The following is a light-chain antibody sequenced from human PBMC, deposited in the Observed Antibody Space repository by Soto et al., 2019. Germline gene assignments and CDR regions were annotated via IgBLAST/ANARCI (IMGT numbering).Light chain of an antibody. CDR2: WAS. CDR3: QQYYSTPIE. V-gene: IGKV4-1*01. CDR1: QSVLYSSNNKNY. Sequence: DIVMTQSPDSLAVSLVERATINCKSSQSVLYSSNNKNYLAWYQQKPGQPPKLLIYWASTRESGVPDRFSGSGSGTDLTLTISSLQAEDVAVYYCQQYYSTPIEFGQGTRLEI. J-gene: IGKJ5*01.